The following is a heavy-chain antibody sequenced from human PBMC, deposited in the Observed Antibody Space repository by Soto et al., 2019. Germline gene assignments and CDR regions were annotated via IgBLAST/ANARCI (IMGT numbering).Heavy chain of an antibody. J-gene: IGHJ3*02. CDR1: GFTFSSYA. Sequence: GGSLRLSCAASGFTFSSYAMHWVRQAPGKGLEWVAVISYDGSNKYYADSVKGRFTISRDNSKNTLYLQMNSLRAEDTAVYYCARVLLYDGGSYSTSSPGAFDIWGQGTMVTVSS. D-gene: IGHD1-26*01. V-gene: IGHV3-30-3*01. CDR3: ARVLLYDGGSYSTSSPGAFDI. CDR2: ISYDGSNK.